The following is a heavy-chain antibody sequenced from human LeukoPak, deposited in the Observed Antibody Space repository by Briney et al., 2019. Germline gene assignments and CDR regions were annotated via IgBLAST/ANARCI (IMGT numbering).Heavy chain of an antibody. J-gene: IGHJ4*02. CDR1: GYSFTSYW. V-gene: IGHV5-51*01. CDR2: IYPGDSDT. D-gene: IGHD2-15*01. Sequence: GESLKISCKGSGYSFTSYWIGWVRQMPGEGLEWMGIIYPGDSDTRYSPSFQGQVTFSAGKSISTAYLQWSSLKASDTAIYYCARRRSCSGGTCYEDFDYWGQRTLVTVSS. CDR3: ARRRSCSGGTCYEDFDY.